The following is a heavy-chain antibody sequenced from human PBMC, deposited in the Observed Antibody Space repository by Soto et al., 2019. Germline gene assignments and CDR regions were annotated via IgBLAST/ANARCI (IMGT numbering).Heavy chain of an antibody. Sequence: SETLSLTCTVSGYSINSGHYWAWIRQPPGKGLEWIGSVYHTGRTYSDPSLKSRVTISVGTSKNQFSLKMTSVTAADTAIYFCARGSHIAVVTAAFDIWGQGTMVTVSS. CDR1: GYSINSGHY. J-gene: IGHJ3*02. CDR2: VYHTGRT. D-gene: IGHD2-21*02. V-gene: IGHV4-38-2*02. CDR3: ARGSHIAVVTAAFDI.